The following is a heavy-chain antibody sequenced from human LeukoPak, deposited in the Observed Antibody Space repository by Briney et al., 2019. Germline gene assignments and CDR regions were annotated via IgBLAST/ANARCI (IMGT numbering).Heavy chain of an antibody. CDR1: GFTFSSYA. V-gene: IGHV4-39*01. CDR2: IYYSGST. CDR3: ARATGRLTSDIYSSAAVGYCFDP. D-gene: IGHD6-25*01. J-gene: IGHJ5*02. Sequence: PGGSLRLSCAASGFTFSSYAMSWVRQPPGKGLEWIGSIYYSGSTYYNPSLKSRVTVSIDTSRNQFSLQLSSVTAADTAVYYCARATGRLTSDIYSSAAVGYCFDPWGQGTLVTVSS.